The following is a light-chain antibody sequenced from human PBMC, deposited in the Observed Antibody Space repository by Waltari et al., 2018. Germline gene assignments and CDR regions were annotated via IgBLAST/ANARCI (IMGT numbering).Light chain of an antibody. CDR2: DVS. V-gene: IGLV2-14*01. CDR3: SSYTSSSTLGV. CDR1: SSDGGGYNY. Sequence: QSALTQPASVSGSPGQSITTPCPGTSSDGGGYNYVSWYQQHPGKAPKLMIYDVSNRPSGVSNRFSGSKSGNTASLTISGLQAEDEADYYCSSYTSSSTLGVFGGGTKLTVL. J-gene: IGLJ2*01.